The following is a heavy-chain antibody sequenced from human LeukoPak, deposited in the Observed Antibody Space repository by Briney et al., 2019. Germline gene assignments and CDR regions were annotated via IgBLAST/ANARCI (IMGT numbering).Heavy chain of an antibody. CDR2: ISYDGSNK. J-gene: IGHJ4*02. Sequence: GGSLRLSCAASGFTFDDYGMSWVRQAPGKGLEWVAVISYDGSNKYYADSVKGRFTISKDNSKNTLYLQMNSLRAEDTAVYYCAKVTGDKGIAAAGTRGPVDYWGQGTLVTVSS. CDR3: AKVTGDKGIAAAGTRGPVDY. V-gene: IGHV3-30*18. D-gene: IGHD6-13*01. CDR1: GFTFDDYG.